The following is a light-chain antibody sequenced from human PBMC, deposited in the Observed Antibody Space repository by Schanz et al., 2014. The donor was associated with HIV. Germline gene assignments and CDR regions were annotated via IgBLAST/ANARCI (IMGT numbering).Light chain of an antibody. CDR3: SSYTSSSTWV. Sequence: QSVLTQPPSASGSPGQSVTISCTGTSSDVGGYNYVSWYQQHPGKAPKLMIYEVSKRPSGVPDRFSGSKSGNTASLTVSGLQAEDEADHYCSSYTSSSTWVFGGGTKLTVL. CDR1: SSDVGGYNY. J-gene: IGLJ3*02. V-gene: IGLV2-8*01. CDR2: EVS.